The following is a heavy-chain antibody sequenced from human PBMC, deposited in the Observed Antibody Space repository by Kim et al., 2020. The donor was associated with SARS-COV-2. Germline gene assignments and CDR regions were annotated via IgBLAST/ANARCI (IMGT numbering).Heavy chain of an antibody. D-gene: IGHD3-9*01. J-gene: IGHJ5*02. Sequence: GGSLRLSCAASGFTVSSNYMSWVRQAPGKGLEWVSVIYSGGSTYYADSVKGRFTISRDNSKNTLYLQMNSLRAEDTAVYYCARGGSHYDILTGYADNWFDPWCQGTLVTVSS. CDR1: GFTVSSNY. CDR3: ARGGSHYDILTGYADNWFDP. V-gene: IGHV3-66*01. CDR2: IYSGGST.